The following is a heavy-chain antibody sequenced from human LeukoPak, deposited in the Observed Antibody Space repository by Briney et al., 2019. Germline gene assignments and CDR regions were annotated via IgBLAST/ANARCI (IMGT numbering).Heavy chain of an antibody. Sequence: GASVKVSCKASGYTFTSYYMHWARQAPGQGLEWMGGIIPIFGTANYAQKFQGRVTITTDESTSTAYMELSSLRSEDTAVYYCARQAERARPAAVYYYYYYMDVWGKGTTVTVSS. D-gene: IGHD2-2*01. V-gene: IGHV1-69*05. J-gene: IGHJ6*03. CDR2: IIPIFGTA. CDR1: GYTFTSYY. CDR3: ARQAERARPAAVYYYYYYMDV.